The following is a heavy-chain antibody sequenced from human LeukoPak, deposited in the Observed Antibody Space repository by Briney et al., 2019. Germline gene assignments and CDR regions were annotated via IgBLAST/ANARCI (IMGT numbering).Heavy chain of an antibody. CDR1: VGSISSGNW. CDR2: IYHNGTL. D-gene: IGHD2-2*02. Sequence: PSEPLSLTCAVSVGSISSGNWWTWVRPSPGKGLEWIGEIYHNGTLNYNPSLKSRVTISADSFKNHFSLKLTSVTAADTAVYYCATAPILRGEGGEHYKYGMDVWGQGTTVIVSS. J-gene: IGHJ6*02. CDR3: ATAPILRGEGGEHYKYGMDV. V-gene: IGHV4-4*02.